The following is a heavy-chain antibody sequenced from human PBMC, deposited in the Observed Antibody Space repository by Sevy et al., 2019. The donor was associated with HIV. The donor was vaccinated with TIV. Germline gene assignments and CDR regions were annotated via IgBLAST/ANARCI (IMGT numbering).Heavy chain of an antibody. CDR3: ARPTGTTSGYYGLDV. CDR1: GYTFTSYW. Sequence: GESLKISCKGSGYTFTSYWIVWVRQMPGKGLEWMGIIFTGDSDTRSSPSFQGQVTISADKSISTAYLQWSSLKVSDTAMYYCARPTGTTSGYYGLDVWGQGTTVTVSS. CDR2: IFTGDSDT. D-gene: IGHD1-1*01. V-gene: IGHV5-51*01. J-gene: IGHJ6*02.